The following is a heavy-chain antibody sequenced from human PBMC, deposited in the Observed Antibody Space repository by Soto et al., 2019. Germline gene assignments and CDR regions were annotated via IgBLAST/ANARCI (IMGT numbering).Heavy chain of an antibody. CDR3: AREVDSIAALYFDY. CDR2: INPNSGGT. CDR1: GYTLTGYY. J-gene: IGHJ4*02. Sequence: GASVKVSCKASGYTLTGYYMHWVRQAPGQGLEWMGWINPNSGGTNYAQKFQGRVTMTRDTSISTAYMELSRLRSDDTAVYYCAREVDSIAALYFDYWGQGTLVTVSS. V-gene: IGHV1-2*02. D-gene: IGHD6-6*01.